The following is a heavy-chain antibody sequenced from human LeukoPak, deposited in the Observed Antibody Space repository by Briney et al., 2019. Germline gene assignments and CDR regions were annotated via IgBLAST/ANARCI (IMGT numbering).Heavy chain of an antibody. CDR2: ISGSGGST. CDR3: AKDLVQWQQLVLDNFDY. Sequence: PGRSLRLSCAASGFTFADYAMHWVRQAPGKGLEWVSAISGSGGSTYYADSVKGRFTISRDNSKNTLYLQMNSLRAEDTAVYYCAKDLVQWQQLVLDNFDYWGQGTLVTVSS. D-gene: IGHD6-13*01. J-gene: IGHJ4*02. CDR1: GFTFADYA. V-gene: IGHV3-23*01.